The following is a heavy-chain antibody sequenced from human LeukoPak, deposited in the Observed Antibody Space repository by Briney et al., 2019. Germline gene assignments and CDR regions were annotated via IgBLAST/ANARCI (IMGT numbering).Heavy chain of an antibody. D-gene: IGHD3-10*01. CDR3: ARDASPAAYNGNWFDP. J-gene: IGHJ5*02. CDR2: ISRSGITI. CDR1: GFTFSDYY. Sequence: GGSLRLSCAASGFTFSDYYMNWIRRAPGKGLEWVSYISRSGITISYADSVKGRFTISRDNAKNSLYLQMNSLRAEDTAVYFCARDASPAAYNGNWFDPWGQGTLVTVSS. V-gene: IGHV3-11*01.